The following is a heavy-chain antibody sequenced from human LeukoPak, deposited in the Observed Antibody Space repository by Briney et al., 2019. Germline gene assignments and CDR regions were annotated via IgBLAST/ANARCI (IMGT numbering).Heavy chain of an antibody. V-gene: IGHV4-30-2*01. J-gene: IGHJ4*02. Sequence: SQTLSLTCAVSGGSISSGGYSWSWIRQPPGKGLEWIGYIYHSGSTYYNPSLKSRVTISVDRSKNQFSLKLSSVTAADTAVYYCAREGSTMARGVIKDFFFDYWGQGTMVTVSS. CDR3: AREGSTMARGVIKDFFFDY. CDR1: GGSISSGGYS. D-gene: IGHD3-10*01. CDR2: IYHSGST.